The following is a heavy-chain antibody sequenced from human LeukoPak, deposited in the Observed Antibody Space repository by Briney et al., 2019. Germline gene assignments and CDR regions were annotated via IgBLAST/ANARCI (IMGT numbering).Heavy chain of an antibody. J-gene: IGHJ1*01. Sequence: SETLSLTCAVYGGSFSGYYWSWIRQTPGKGLEWIGEINHSGSANYSASLKSRVAISVDTSKDQFSLKLTSVTAADTAVYYCARRGDGGNYFQHWGQGTLVTVSS. CDR2: INHSGSA. D-gene: IGHD4-23*01. CDR3: ARRGDGGNYFQH. V-gene: IGHV4-34*01. CDR1: GGSFSGYY.